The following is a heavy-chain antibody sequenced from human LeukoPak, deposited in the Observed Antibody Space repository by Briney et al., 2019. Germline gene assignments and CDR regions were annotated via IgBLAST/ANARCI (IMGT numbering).Heavy chain of an antibody. D-gene: IGHD5-12*01. J-gene: IGHJ4*02. CDR3: VRDGGVSGYDLLDY. CDR2: INQDGSKE. V-gene: IGHV3-7*01. Sequence: GRSLRLSCTASGFIFSNYWMTWVRQAPGKGLEWVAQINQDGSKEYYIDSAKARFSISRDNARNSLSLQMNSLRAEDTAVYYCVRDGGVSGYDLLDYWGQGTLVTVSS. CDR1: GFIFSNYW.